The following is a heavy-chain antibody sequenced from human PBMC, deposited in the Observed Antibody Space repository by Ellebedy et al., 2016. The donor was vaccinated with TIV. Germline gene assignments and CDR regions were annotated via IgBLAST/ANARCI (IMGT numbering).Heavy chain of an antibody. D-gene: IGHD3-9*01. Sequence: ASVKVSCKASGYTFTGYYMHWVRQAPGQGLEWMGWINPNSGGTNYAQKFQGRVTMTRDTSISTAYMELSRLRSDDTAVYYCARRLVHNFVNWFDPWGQGTLVTVSS. CDR3: ARRLVHNFVNWFDP. V-gene: IGHV1-2*02. CDR2: INPNSGGT. J-gene: IGHJ5*02. CDR1: GYTFTGYY.